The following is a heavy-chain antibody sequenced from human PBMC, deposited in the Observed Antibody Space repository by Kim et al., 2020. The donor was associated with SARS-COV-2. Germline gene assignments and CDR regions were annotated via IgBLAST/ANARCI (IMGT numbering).Heavy chain of an antibody. D-gene: IGHD1-7*01. CDR3: ARDKRYQTGTTGY. Sequence: YAGSEKGRITITRDNAKNSVYLHMNSLRAEDTAVYYCARDKRYQTGTTGYWGQGTLVTVSS. V-gene: IGHV3-11*01. J-gene: IGHJ4*02.